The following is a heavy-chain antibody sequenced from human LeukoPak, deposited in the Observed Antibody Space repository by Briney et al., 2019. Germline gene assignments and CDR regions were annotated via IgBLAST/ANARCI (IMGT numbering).Heavy chain of an antibody. CDR3: ARGPLRVATITLYFDY. Sequence: ASVKVSCKASGYTFTGYYMHWVRQAPGQGLERMGWINPNSGGTNYAQKFQGRVTMTRDTSISTAYMELSRLRSDDTAVYYCARGPLRVATITLYFDYWGQGTLVTVSS. CDR1: GYTFTGYY. CDR2: INPNSGGT. J-gene: IGHJ4*02. V-gene: IGHV1-2*02. D-gene: IGHD5-12*01.